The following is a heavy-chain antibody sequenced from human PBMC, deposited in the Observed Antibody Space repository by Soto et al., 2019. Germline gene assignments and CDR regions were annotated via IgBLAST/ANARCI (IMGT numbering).Heavy chain of an antibody. CDR1: GYTFTSYG. CDR2: ISAYNGNT. J-gene: IGHJ6*02. D-gene: IGHD3-3*01. CDR3: ARMRFLQGFGVLIIPYFYYYGMDL. Sequence: ASVKVSCKASGYTFTSYGISWVRQAPGQGLEWMGWISAYNGNTNHAQKLQGRSTMTTDTSTSTADMEVRSLRSGDTAVYYCARMRFLQGFGVLIIPYFYYYGMDLWGQGTTVTVSS. V-gene: IGHV1-18*01.